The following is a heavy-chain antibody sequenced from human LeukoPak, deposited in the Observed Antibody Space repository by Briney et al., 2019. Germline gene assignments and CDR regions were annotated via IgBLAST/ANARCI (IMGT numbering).Heavy chain of an antibody. V-gene: IGHV3-23*01. D-gene: IGHD2-15*01. CDR1: GFTFSSSA. CDR2: ISNNGGYT. CDR3: AKQLGYCSDGSCYFPY. J-gene: IGHJ4*02. Sequence: GGSLRLSCAASGFTFSSSAMSWVRQAPGKGLEWVSAISNNGGYTYYADSVQGRFTISRDNSKSTLCLQMNSLRAEDTAVYYCAKQLGYCSDGSCYFPYWGQGTLVSVSS.